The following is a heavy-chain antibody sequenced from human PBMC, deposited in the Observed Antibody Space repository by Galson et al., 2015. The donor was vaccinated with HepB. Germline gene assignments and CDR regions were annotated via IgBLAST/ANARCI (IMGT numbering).Heavy chain of an antibody. CDR3: ARQGSGWYSGGNWFDS. CDR2: IDSSNSYS. CDR1: GYKFSSYS. V-gene: IGHV5-10-1*01. Sequence: QSGAEVKKPGESLRISCEASGYKFSSYSITWVRQMPEKGLEWMGRIDSSNSYSNYSPSFQGHVTVSVDKSINTAYLQWSSLKASDTATYYCARQGSGWYSGGNWFDSWGQGTQVTVSS. D-gene: IGHD6-19*01. J-gene: IGHJ5*01.